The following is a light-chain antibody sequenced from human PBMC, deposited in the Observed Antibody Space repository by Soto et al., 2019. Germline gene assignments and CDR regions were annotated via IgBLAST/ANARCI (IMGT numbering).Light chain of an antibody. Sequence: EIVLTQSPGTLSLSPGERATLSCRASQSVSSDLAWYQQKFGQAPRLLIYSASLRATGIPDTFSGHGSGTYFTLTISRLEPEDFAVYSCHQYGSSPDTFGKGTKLEIK. J-gene: IGKJ2*01. CDR2: SAS. V-gene: IGKV3-20*01. CDR3: HQYGSSPDT. CDR1: QSVSSD.